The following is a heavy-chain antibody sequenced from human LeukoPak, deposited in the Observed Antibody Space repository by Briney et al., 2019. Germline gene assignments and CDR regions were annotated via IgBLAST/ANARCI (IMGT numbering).Heavy chain of an antibody. CDR2: IGGSGGAT. CDR3: ARGGVDHYGSGTYYLMYYFDH. CDR1: GFTFNSYG. V-gene: IGHV3-23*01. D-gene: IGHD3-10*01. Sequence: GGSLRLSCAASGFTFNSYGMSWVRQAPGKGLEWVSGIGGSGGATYYADSVKGRFTVSRDDPHNTLYLQMNSVRAEDTAVYFCARGGVDHYGSGTYYLMYYFDHWGQGALVTVSS. J-gene: IGHJ4*02.